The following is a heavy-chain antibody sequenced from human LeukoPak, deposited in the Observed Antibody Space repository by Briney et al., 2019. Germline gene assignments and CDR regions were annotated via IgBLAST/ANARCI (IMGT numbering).Heavy chain of an antibody. Sequence: ASXKVSCKASGYTFTSYYMHWVRQAPGQGLEWMGIINPSGGSTSYAQKFQGRVTTTRDTSTSTVYMELSSLRSEDTAVYYCARGDCSGGSCYPYFDYWGQGTLVTVSS. D-gene: IGHD2-15*01. V-gene: IGHV1-46*01. CDR1: GYTFTSYY. CDR2: INPSGGST. J-gene: IGHJ4*02. CDR3: ARGDCSGGSCYPYFDY.